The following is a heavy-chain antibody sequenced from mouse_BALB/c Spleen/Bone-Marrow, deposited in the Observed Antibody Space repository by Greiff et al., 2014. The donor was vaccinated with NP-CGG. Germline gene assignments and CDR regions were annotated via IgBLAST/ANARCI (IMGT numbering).Heavy chain of an antibody. V-gene: IGHV1-7*01. CDR3: ARYWDTY. CDR2: IDPRTGYT. J-gene: IGHJ3*01. D-gene: IGHD4-1*01. Sequence: VQLQESGPELAKPGASVQMSCKASGHTFTTYWMHWVKQRPGQGLEWIGYIDPRTGYTEYNQKFKDKATLTADKSSNTAYMQLRSLASEDSAVYYCARYWDTYWGQGTQVTVSA. CDR1: GHTFTTYW.